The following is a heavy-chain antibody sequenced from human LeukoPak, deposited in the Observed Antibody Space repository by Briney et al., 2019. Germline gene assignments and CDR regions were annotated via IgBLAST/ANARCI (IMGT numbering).Heavy chain of an antibody. Sequence: SETLSLTRAVYGGSFSGYYWSWIRQPPGKGLEWIGDINDSGSTNYNPSLKSRITLSVDTSKNQFSLEVTSVAAADTAVYYCARGGGLYTGNAFDIWGQGTMVTVSS. CDR3: ARGGGLYTGNAFDI. D-gene: IGHD3-3*01. CDR2: INDSGST. CDR1: GGSFSGYY. J-gene: IGHJ3*02. V-gene: IGHV4-34*01.